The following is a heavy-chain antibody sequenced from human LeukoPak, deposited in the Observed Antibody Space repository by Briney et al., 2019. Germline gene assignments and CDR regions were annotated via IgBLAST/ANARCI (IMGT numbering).Heavy chain of an antibody. D-gene: IGHD3-10*01. Sequence: SGTLSLTCTVSGGSISSYYWSWIRQPPGKGLEWIGYIYYSGSTNYNPSLKSRVTISVDTSKNQFSLKLSSVTAADTAVYYCARGVLLPTHYFDYWGQGTLVTVSS. CDR2: IYYSGST. V-gene: IGHV4-59*01. J-gene: IGHJ4*02. CDR3: ARGVLLPTHYFDY. CDR1: GGSISSYY.